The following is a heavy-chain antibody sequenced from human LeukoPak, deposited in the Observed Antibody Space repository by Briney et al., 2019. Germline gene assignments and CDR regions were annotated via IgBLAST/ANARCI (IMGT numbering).Heavy chain of an antibody. CDR3: ARGYYYGSGSYYNKVHDAFDI. CDR1: GYTFTAYH. J-gene: IGHJ3*02. CDR2: INPNSGGT. D-gene: IGHD3-10*01. Sequence: ASVKVSCKASGYTFTAYHIHWVRQAPGQGLEWMGWINPNSGGTNYAQKFQGRVTMTRDTSISTAYMELSRLRSDDTAVYYCARGYYYGSGSYYNKVHDAFDIWGQGTMVTVSS. V-gene: IGHV1-2*02.